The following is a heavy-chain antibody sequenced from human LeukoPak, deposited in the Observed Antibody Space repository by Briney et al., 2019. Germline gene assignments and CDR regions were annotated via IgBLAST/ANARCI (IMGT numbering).Heavy chain of an antibody. J-gene: IGHJ4*02. CDR3: AKVPPYYDILTGYPDY. V-gene: IGHV3-23*01. CDR2: ISGSGGST. CDR1: GFTFSSYA. Sequence: GRSLRLSCAASGFTFSSYAMSWVRQAPGKGLEWVSAISGSGGSTYYADSVKGRFTTSRGNSKNTLYLQMNSLRAEDTAVYYCAKVPPYYDILTGYPDYWGQGTLVTVSS. D-gene: IGHD3-9*01.